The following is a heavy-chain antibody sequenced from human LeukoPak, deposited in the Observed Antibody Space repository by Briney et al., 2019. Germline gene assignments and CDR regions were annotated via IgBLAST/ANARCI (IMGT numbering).Heavy chain of an antibody. D-gene: IGHD4-17*01. Sequence: PSQTLSLTCAVSGGSISSGGYSWSWIRQPPGKGLEWIGYIYHSGSTYYNPSLKSRVTISVDTSKNQFSLKLSSVTAADTAVYYCARAEPRHDYGAGGVWGQGTMVTVSS. CDR3: ARAEPRHDYGAGGV. V-gene: IGHV4-30-2*01. CDR1: GGSISSGGYS. CDR2: IYHSGST. J-gene: IGHJ3*01.